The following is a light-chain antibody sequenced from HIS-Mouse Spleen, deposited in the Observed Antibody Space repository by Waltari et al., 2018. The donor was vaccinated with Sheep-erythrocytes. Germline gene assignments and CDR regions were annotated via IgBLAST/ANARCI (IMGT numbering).Light chain of an antibody. CDR2: EVS. V-gene: IGLV2-18*01. J-gene: IGLJ2*01. Sequence: QSALTQPPSVSGSPGQSVTISCTGTSSDVGSYNRVSWYQQPPGTPPKLMIYEVSNRPSGVPDRFSGSKSGNTASLTISGLQAEDEADYYCSLYTSSSTLVFGGGTKLTVL. CDR1: SSDVGSYNR. CDR3: SLYTSSSTLV.